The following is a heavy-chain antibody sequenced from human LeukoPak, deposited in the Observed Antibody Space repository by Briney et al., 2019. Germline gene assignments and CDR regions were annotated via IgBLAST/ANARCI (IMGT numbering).Heavy chain of an antibody. CDR1: GFTFSSYG. Sequence: PGGSLRLSCAASGFTFSSYGMHWVRQAPGKGLEWVAVISYDGSNKYYADSVKGRFTISRDNSKNTLYLQMNSQRAEDTAVYYCAKDSGGSWFDPWGQGTLVTVSS. V-gene: IGHV3-30*18. J-gene: IGHJ5*02. CDR2: ISYDGSNK. CDR3: AKDSGGSWFDP. D-gene: IGHD3-10*01.